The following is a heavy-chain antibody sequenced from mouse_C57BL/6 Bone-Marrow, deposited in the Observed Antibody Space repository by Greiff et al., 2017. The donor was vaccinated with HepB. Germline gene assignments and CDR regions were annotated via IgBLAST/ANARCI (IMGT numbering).Heavy chain of an antibody. J-gene: IGHJ1*03. D-gene: IGHD1-1*01. CDR3: ARSTPGSSYWYFDV. CDR2: IDPSDSYT. CDR1: GYTFTSYW. Sequence: VQLQQPGAELVMPGASVKLSCKASGYTFTSYWMHWVKQRPGQGLEWIGEIDPSDSYTNYNQKFKGKSTLTVDKSSSTAYMQLSSLTSEDSAVYYCARSTPGSSYWYFDVWGTGTTVTVSS. V-gene: IGHV1-69*01.